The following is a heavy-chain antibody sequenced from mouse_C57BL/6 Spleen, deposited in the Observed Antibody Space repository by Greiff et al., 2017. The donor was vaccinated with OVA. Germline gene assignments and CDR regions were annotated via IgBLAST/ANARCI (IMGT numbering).Heavy chain of an antibody. CDR2: INPYNGGT. CDR1: GYTFTDYY. J-gene: IGHJ3*01. CDR3: ARPYDYDGPTSFAY. D-gene: IGHD2-4*01. V-gene: IGHV1-19*01. Sequence: EVQLQQSGPVLVKPGASVKMSCKASGYTFTDYYMNWVKQSHGKSLEWIGVINPYNGGTSYNQKFKGKATLTVDKSSSTAYMELNSLTSEDSAGYYCARPYDYDGPTSFAYWGQGTLVTVSA.